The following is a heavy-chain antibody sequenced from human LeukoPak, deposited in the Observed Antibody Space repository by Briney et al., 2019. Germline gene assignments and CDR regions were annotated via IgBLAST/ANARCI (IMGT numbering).Heavy chain of an antibody. J-gene: IGHJ1*01. D-gene: IGHD1-26*01. CDR2: IIPIFGTA. V-gene: IGHV1-69*05. CDR1: GGTFSSYA. CDR3: ARGVGATTRYFQH. Sequence: ASVKVSCKASGGTFSSYAISWVRQAPGQGLEWMGGIIPIFGTANYAQKFQGRVTMTRDMSTSTVYMELSSLRSEDTAVYYCARGVGATTRYFQHWGQGTLVTVSS.